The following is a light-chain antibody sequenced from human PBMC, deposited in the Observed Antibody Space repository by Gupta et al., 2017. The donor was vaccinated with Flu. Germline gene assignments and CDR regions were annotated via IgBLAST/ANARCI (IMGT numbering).Light chain of an antibody. CDR1: QSISSSF. V-gene: IGKV3-20*01. J-gene: IGKJ2*01. Sequence: EIVLTQSPDTLSSSPGERATLSCRASQSISSSFLTWYQQEPGQAPRLLIYGSSTRATGIPDRFSGSGSGTDFTLTISRLEPEDFAVYHCQSRHTFGQGTKLEI. CDR3: QSRHT. CDR2: GSS.